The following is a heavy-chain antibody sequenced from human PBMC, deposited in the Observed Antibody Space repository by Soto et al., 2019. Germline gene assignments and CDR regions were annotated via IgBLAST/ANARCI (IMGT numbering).Heavy chain of an antibody. CDR2: IYYSGST. CDR1: GGSISSYY. CDR3: ARHGAAAMVTNAYYYYYYMDV. Sequence: SETLSLTCTVSGGSISSYYWSWIRQPPGKGLEWIGYIYYSGSTNYNPSLKSRVTISVDTSKNQFSLKLSSVTAADTAVYYCARHGAAAMVTNAYYYYYYMDVWGKGTTVTVSS. D-gene: IGHD5-18*01. V-gene: IGHV4-59*08. J-gene: IGHJ6*03.